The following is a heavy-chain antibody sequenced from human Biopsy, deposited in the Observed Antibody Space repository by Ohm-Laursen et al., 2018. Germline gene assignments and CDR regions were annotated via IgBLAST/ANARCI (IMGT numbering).Heavy chain of an antibody. J-gene: IGHJ2*01. Sequence: SLRLSCAASGITVSGNYMTWVRQAPGKGLEWVSTISSSSDNIYYVDSVKGRFTISRDNAKRSLYLQMDSLRGADTAVYFCARAIGSSYGYLKGFDLWGRGTTVTVSS. CDR2: ISSSSDNI. D-gene: IGHD5-18*01. CDR1: GITVSGNY. V-gene: IGHV3-21*01. CDR3: ARAIGSSYGYLKGFDL.